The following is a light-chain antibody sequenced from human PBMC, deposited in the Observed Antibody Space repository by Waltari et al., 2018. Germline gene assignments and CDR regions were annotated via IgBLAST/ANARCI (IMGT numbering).Light chain of an antibody. V-gene: IGKV3-15*01. CDR1: QSVSSH. CDR3: QQYNNWPPRRYT. Sequence: EIVMTQTPATLSVSPGERATLSCRASQSVSSHLAWYQQKPGPATRLLISGASTRATSIPARFSGSGSGTEFTLTISSMQSEDFAVYYCQQYNNWPPRRYTFGQGTKLEIK. CDR2: GAS. J-gene: IGKJ2*01.